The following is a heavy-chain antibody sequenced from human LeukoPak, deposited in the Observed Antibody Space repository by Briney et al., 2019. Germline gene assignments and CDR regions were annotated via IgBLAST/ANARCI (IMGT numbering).Heavy chain of an antibody. J-gene: IGHJ3*02. CDR1: GFIFSEYY. V-gene: IGHV3-23*01. Sequence: GGSLRLSCLGSGFIFSEYYMSWIRQAPGKGLEWVSAISGSGGSTYYADSVKGRFTISRDNSKNTLYLQMNSLRAEDTAVYYCARDQESYYAFDIWGQGTMVTVSS. CDR2: ISGSGGST. D-gene: IGHD1-26*01. CDR3: ARDQESYYAFDI.